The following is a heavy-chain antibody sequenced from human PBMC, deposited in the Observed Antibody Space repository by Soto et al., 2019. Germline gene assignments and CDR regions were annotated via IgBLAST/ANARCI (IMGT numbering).Heavy chain of an antibody. CDR1: GFSFTSSA. CDR3: ARVPFRRAYSSSGHIPDY. CDR2: IVVGSGST. V-gene: IGHV1-58*01. J-gene: IGHJ4*02. Sequence: SVNVSSKASGFSFTSSAVQWVRQARGQRLEWIGWIVVGSGSTNYNPSLKSRVTISVDKSKNQFSLKLSSVTAADTAVYYCARVPFRRAYSSSGHIPDYWGQGTLVTVSS. D-gene: IGHD6-13*01.